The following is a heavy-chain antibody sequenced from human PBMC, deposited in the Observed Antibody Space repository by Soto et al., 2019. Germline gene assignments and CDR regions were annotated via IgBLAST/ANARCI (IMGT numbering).Heavy chain of an antibody. CDR3: ARHGYSSSWYPDH. D-gene: IGHD6-13*01. CDR2: AQPGHSDT. CDR1: GYRFSSFW. Sequence: GESLKISCQVSGYRFSSFWIGWVCQKPGKGLEWMGIAQPGHSDTRYSPAFQGHVTISADESTNTAYLQWSSLRASDTAMYFCARHGYSSSWYPDHWGQGTLVTVSS. V-gene: IGHV5-51*01. J-gene: IGHJ4*02.